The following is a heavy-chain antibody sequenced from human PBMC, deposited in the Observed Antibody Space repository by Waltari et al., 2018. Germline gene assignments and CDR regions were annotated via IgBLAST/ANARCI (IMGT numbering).Heavy chain of an antibody. CDR3: ARDSAAAAGTDAFDI. CDR1: GCTFSSYW. CDR2: IKQDGSEK. D-gene: IGHD6-13*01. J-gene: IGHJ3*02. V-gene: IGHV3-7*01. Sequence: EVQLVESGGGLVQPGGSLRLSCAASGCTFSSYWMSWVRQAPGKGLEWVANIKQDGSEKYYVDSVKGRFTISRDNAKNSLYLQMNSLRAEDTAVYYCARDSAAAAGTDAFDIWGQGTMVTVSS.